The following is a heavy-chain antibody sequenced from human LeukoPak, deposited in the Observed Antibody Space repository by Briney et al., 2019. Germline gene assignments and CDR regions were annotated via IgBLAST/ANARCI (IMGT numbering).Heavy chain of an antibody. J-gene: IGHJ5*01. D-gene: IGHD6-13*01. Sequence: ASVKVSCKASGYTFSDYYMHWVRQAPGQGLEWIGWINPNSGGTKYAQKFQGRVNMTRDTSISTAYIEVSRLRSDDTAVYYCMREVGSINWYAYWGQGTLVTVSS. CDR2: INPNSGGT. CDR1: GYTFSDYY. V-gene: IGHV1-2*02. CDR3: MREVGSINWYAY.